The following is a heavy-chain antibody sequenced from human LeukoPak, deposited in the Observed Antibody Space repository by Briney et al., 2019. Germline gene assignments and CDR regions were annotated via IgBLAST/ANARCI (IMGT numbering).Heavy chain of an antibody. CDR2: IHTYNGHT. CDR1: GYTFNSYD. J-gene: IGHJ5*02. Sequence: ASVKVSCKSSGYTFNSYDITWVRQAAGQGLEWMGWIHTYNGHTNYAQKLQGRVTMTTDTSTSTAYMELRSLTSDDTAVYYCARDQYYDSKGWFDPWGQGRLVTVSS. V-gene: IGHV1-18*01. D-gene: IGHD3-22*01. CDR3: ARDQYYDSKGWFDP.